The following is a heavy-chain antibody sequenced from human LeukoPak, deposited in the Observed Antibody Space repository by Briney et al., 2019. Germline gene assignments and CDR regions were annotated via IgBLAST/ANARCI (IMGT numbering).Heavy chain of an antibody. CDR3: ARDRGSSWYVDY. CDR2: INPASGGT. V-gene: IGHV1-2*02. CDR1: GYTFTGYY. Sequence: ASVKVSCKASGYTFTGYYIHWVRQAPGQGLERMGWINPASGGTEYAQKFQGRVTMTGDTSISTAYMELSRLRSDDTAVYYCARDRGSSWYVDYWGQGTLVTVSS. D-gene: IGHD6-13*01. J-gene: IGHJ4*02.